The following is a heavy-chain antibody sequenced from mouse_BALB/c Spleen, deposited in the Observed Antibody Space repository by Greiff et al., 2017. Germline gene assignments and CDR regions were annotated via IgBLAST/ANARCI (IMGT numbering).Heavy chain of an antibody. Sequence: EVQLQQSGAELVRPGALVKLSCKASGFNIKDYYMHWVKQRPEQGLEWIGWIDPENGNTIYDPKFQGKASITADTSSNTAYLQLSSLTSEDTAVYYCARGDDYDDWFAYWGQGTLVTVSA. CDR2: IDPENGNT. V-gene: IGHV14-1*02. CDR3: ARGDDYDDWFAY. J-gene: IGHJ3*01. CDR1: GFNIKDYY. D-gene: IGHD2-4*01.